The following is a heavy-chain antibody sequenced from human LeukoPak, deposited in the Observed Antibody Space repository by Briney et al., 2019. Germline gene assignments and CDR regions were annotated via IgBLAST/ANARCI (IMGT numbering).Heavy chain of an antibody. D-gene: IGHD2-15*01. J-gene: IGHJ5*02. CDR1: GGTFSSYA. Sequence: SVKVSCKASGGTFSSYAISWVRQAPGQGFEWMGRIIPIFGTANYAQKFQGRVTITTDESTSTAYMELSSLRSEDTAVYYCARTPLTCSGGSCWSDPWGQGTLVTVSS. CDR2: IIPIFGTA. CDR3: ARTPLTCSGGSCWSDP. V-gene: IGHV1-69*05.